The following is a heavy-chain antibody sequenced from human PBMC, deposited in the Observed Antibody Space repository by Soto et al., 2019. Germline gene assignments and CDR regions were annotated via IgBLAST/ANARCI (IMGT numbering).Heavy chain of an antibody. D-gene: IGHD2-8*01. CDR2: INPKSGGT. J-gene: IGHJ6*02. V-gene: IGHV1-2*04. CDR1: GYSFTDYH. Sequence: ASVKVSCKASGYSFTDYHIHWVRQAPGQGLEWLGRINPKSGGTSTAQKFQGWVTMTTDTSISTASMELTRLTSADTAIYYCARGDSTDCSNGVCSFFYNHDMDVWGQGTTVTVPS. CDR3: ARGDSTDCSNGVCSFFYNHDMDV.